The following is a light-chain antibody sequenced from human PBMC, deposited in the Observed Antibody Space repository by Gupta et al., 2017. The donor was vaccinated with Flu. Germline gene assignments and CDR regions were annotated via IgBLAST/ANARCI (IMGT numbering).Light chain of an antibody. Sequence: DMVMTQSPATLSVSLGERATLSCRARQIINTNLAWYPQKPAQPPRLLISGASIRATGIPARFSGSGSGTEFTLTISNLQSEDGAIYFCQQYQDWVTFGQGTRLEI. V-gene: IGKV3-15*01. CDR1: QIINTN. J-gene: IGKJ5*01. CDR2: GAS. CDR3: QQYQDWVT.